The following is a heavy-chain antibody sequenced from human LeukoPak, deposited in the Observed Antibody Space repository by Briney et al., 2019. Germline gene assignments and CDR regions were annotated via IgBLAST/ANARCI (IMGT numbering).Heavy chain of an antibody. V-gene: IGHV3-23*01. Sequence: PGGSLRLSCAASGFTFSNYAMSWVRQAPGKGLQLVSAISGSGASTYYVDSVKGRFTISRDNSKNTLYLQMNSLRAEDTAVYYCAKDRAIAAAGEALYFDYWGQGTLVTVSS. J-gene: IGHJ4*02. CDR1: GFTFSNYA. CDR2: ISGSGAST. CDR3: AKDRAIAAAGEALYFDY. D-gene: IGHD6-13*01.